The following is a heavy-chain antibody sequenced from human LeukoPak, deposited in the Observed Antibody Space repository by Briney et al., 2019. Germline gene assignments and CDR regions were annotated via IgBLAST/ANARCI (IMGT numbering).Heavy chain of an antibody. Sequence: TLSLTCTVSGGSISSYYWSWIRQPPGKGLEWLALIDWDDDKYYSTSLKTRLTISKDTSKNQVVLTMTNMDPVDTATYYCARRYNWNYGFDYWGQGTLVTVSS. J-gene: IGHJ4*02. CDR3: ARRYNWNYGFDY. V-gene: IGHV2-70*18. CDR1: GGSISSYYW. CDR2: IDWDDDK. D-gene: IGHD1-7*01.